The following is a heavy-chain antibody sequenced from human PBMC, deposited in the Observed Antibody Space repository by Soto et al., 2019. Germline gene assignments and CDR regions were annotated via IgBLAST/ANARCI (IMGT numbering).Heavy chain of an antibody. D-gene: IGHD4-17*01. V-gene: IGHV4-39*01. J-gene: IGHJ4*02. CDR3: STVASTHFDS. CDR1: GGSISIPSYN. CDR2: IFYGGTT. Sequence: SETLSLTCTVSGGSISIPSYNWGWIRQPPGKGPEWIGSIFYGGTTHYNPSLKSRLAISVDTSKSQVSLNLTSVTAADTAVYYCSTVASTHFDSWGREPWSPSPQ.